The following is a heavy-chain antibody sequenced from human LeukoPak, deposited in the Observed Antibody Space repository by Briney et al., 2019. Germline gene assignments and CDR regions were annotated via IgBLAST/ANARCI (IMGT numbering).Heavy chain of an antibody. CDR3: ARSPGSGWYYFDY. D-gene: IGHD6-19*01. V-gene: IGHV3-30-3*01. CDR2: ISYDGSNK. Sequence: GGSLRLSCAASGFTFSSYAMHWVRQAPGKGLEWVAVISYDGSNKYYADSVKGRFTISRDNSKNTLYLQMNSLRAEDTAVYYCARSPGSGWYYFDYWGQGTLVTVSS. J-gene: IGHJ4*02. CDR1: GFTFSSYA.